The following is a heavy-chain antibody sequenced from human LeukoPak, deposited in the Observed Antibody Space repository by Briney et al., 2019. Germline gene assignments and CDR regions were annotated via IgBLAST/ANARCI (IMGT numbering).Heavy chain of an antibody. CDR1: GGSISSYY. Sequence: PSETLSLTCTVSGGSISSYYWSWIRQPPGKGLEWIGYIYYSGSTNYNPSLKSRVTISVDTSKNQLSLKLSSVTAADTAVYYCASGDCSSTSCFDYWGQGTLVTVSS. CDR3: ASGDCSSTSCFDY. J-gene: IGHJ4*02. D-gene: IGHD2-2*01. V-gene: IGHV4-59*01. CDR2: IYYSGST.